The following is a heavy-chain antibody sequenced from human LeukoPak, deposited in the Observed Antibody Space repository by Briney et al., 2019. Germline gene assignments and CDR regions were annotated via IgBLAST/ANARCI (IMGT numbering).Heavy chain of an antibody. V-gene: IGHV4-34*01. J-gene: IGHJ4*02. CDR3: ARGRTTVTRFDY. CDR2: INHSGST. Sequence: PSETLPLTCAVYGGSFSGYYWSWIRQPPGKGLEWIGEINHSGSTNYNPSLKSRVTISVDTSKNQFSLKLSSVTAADTAVYYCARGRTTVTRFDYWGQGTLVTVSS. D-gene: IGHD4-17*01. CDR1: GGSFSGYY.